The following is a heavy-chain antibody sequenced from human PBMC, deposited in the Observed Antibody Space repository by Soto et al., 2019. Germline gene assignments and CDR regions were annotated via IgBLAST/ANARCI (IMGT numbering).Heavy chain of an antibody. D-gene: IGHD4-4*01. CDR1: GGSFSGYY. CDR3: ARVGHDYSNSGMDV. CDR2: INHSGST. Sequence: SETLSLTCAVYGGSFSGYYWSWIRQPPGKGLEWIGEINHSGSTNYNPSLKSRVTISVDTSKNQFSLKLSSVTASDTAMYYCARVGHDYSNSGMDVWGQGTTVTVSS. V-gene: IGHV4-34*01. J-gene: IGHJ6*02.